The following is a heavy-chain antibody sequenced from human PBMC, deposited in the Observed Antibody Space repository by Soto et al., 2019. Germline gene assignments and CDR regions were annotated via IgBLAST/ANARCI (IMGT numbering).Heavy chain of an antibody. J-gene: IGHJ4*02. CDR3: ARAETSGIHYFDY. D-gene: IGHD6-13*01. CDR2: VYYSGST. CDR1: RDSVYSFS. Sequence: EAPSHRCRVSRDSVYSFSWSCIRQPPGKGLECMGYVYYSGSTNYNPSLKSRVTISVDTSKNQISLRLKSVTAADTAVYYCARAETSGIHYFDYWGQGSLVTVSS. V-gene: IGHV4-59*02.